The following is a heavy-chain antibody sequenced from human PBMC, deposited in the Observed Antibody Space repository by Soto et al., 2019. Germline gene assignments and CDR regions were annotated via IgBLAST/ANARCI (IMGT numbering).Heavy chain of an antibody. J-gene: IGHJ2*01. V-gene: IGHV1-69*01. CDR2: IIPIYGTA. Sequence: QVQLVQSGAEVREPGSSVKVSCKVSGDTFNKYTINWVRQAPGQGLGWMAGIIPIYGTANYALKFHDRIKVTADESTATAYMELNSLTSEDTAIYYCARDGHGYNYWYFDLWGCGTLITVSS. CDR3: ARDGHGYNYWYFDL. D-gene: IGHD5-12*01. CDR1: GDTFNKYT.